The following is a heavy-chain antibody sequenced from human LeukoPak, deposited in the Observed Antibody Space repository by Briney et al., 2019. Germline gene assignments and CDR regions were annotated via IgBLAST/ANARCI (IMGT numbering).Heavy chain of an antibody. CDR3: ARVWDGVATNWFDP. D-gene: IGHD4-17*01. V-gene: IGHV4-4*07. CDR2: IYTSGST. CDR1: GGSISSYY. J-gene: IGHJ5*02. Sequence: PSETLSLTCTVSGGSISSYYWSWIRQPAGKGLEWIGRIYTSGSTNYNPSLKSRATMSVDTSKNQFSLKLSSVTAADTAVYYCARVWDGVATNWFDPWGQGTLVTVSS.